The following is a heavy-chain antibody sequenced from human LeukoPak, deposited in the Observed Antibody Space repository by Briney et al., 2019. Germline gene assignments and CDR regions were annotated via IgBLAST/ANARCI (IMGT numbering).Heavy chain of an antibody. CDR3: ARGYSYGQRFDY. CDR1: GGSFSGYY. Sequence: SETLSLTCAVYGGSFSGYYWRWIRQPPGKGLEWIGEINHSGSTNYNPSLKSRVTISVDTSKNQFSLKLSSMTAADTAVYYCARGYSYGQRFDYWGQGTLVTVSS. V-gene: IGHV4-34*01. D-gene: IGHD5-18*01. J-gene: IGHJ4*02. CDR2: INHSGST.